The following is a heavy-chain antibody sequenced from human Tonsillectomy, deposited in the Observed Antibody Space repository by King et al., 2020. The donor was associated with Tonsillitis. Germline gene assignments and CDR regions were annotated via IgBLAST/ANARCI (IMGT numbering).Heavy chain of an antibody. CDR1: GFTFSDHY. D-gene: IGHD6-13*01. Sequence: VQLVESGGGLVQPGGSLRLSCAASGFTFSDHYMDWVRQAPGKGLEWVGRSRNRANSYTTEYAASVKGRFTISRDESKNSLYLQMNSLKTEDTAVYYCSREVAASPFYKWGQGTLVTVSS. V-gene: IGHV3-72*01. J-gene: IGHJ4*02. CDR2: SRNRANSYTT. CDR3: SREVAASPFYK.